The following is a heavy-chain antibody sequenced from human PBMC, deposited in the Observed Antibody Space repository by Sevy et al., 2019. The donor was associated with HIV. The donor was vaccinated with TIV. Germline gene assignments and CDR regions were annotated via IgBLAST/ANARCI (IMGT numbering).Heavy chain of an antibody. D-gene: IGHD2-21*01. CDR2: IYPGDSDT. V-gene: IGHV5-51*01. CDR1: GYSFTSYW. Sequence: GGSLRLSCKGSGYSFTSYWNGWVRQMPGKGLEWMGIIYPGDSDTRYSPSFQGQVTISADKSISTAYLQWSSLKASDTAMYYCARHPSTGWWWDYWGQGTLVTVSS. J-gene: IGHJ4*02. CDR3: ARHPSTGWWWDY.